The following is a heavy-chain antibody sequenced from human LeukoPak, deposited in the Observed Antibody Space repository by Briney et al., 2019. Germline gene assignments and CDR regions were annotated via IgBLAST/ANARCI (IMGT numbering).Heavy chain of an antibody. J-gene: IGHJ4*02. V-gene: IGHV4-59*12. CDR2: IYYSGST. D-gene: IGHD4-17*01. Sequence: PSETLSLTCTVSGGSISSYYWSWIRQPPGKGLEWIGYIYYSGSTNYNPSLKSRVTISVDTSENQFSLKLSSVTAADTTVYYCARGVAVTTFDYWGQGTLVTVSS. CDR1: GGSISSYY. CDR3: ARGVAVTTFDY.